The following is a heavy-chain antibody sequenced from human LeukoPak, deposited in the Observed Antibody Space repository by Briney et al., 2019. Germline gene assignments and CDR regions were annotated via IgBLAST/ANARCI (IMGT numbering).Heavy chain of an antibody. CDR1: GFSFSDYA. CDR2: IRYDGSYE. D-gene: IGHD2-2*02. J-gene: IGHJ6*03. CDR3: ARAAIVVVPAAITYYYMDV. Sequence: GGSLRLSCAASGFSFSDYAMHWVRQAPGKGLEWVAFIRYDGSYEYCADSVKGRFTVSRDNSKNTLYLQMNSLRAEDTAVYYCARAAIVVVPAAITYYYMDVWGKGTTVTVSS. V-gene: IGHV3-30*02.